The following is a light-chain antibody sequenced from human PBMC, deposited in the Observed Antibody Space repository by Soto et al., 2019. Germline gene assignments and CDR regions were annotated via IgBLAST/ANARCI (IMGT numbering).Light chain of an antibody. CDR1: KLGDKY. J-gene: IGLJ1*01. CDR2: QDS. CDR3: QAWDSSTEV. Sequence: SYELTQPPSVSVSPGQTASITCSGDKLGDKYACWYQQKPGQSPVLVIYQDSKRPSGIPARFSGSNSGNTATLTISGTQAMDEADYYCQAWDSSTEVFGTGTKLTVL. V-gene: IGLV3-1*01.